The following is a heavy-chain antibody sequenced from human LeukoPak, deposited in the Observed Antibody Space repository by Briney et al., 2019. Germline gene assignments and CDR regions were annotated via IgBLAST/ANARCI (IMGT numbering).Heavy chain of an antibody. CDR1: GGSISSGDYY. D-gene: IGHD3-10*01. CDR3: ARSEESYYGSGSPFDY. CDR2: IYYSGST. V-gene: IGHV4-30-4*01. Sequence: SQTLSLTCTVSGGSISSGDYYWSWIRQPPGKGLEWIGYIYYSGSTYYNPSLKSRVTISVDTSKNQFSLKLSSVTAADTAVYYCARSEESYYGSGSPFDYWGQGTLVTVSS. J-gene: IGHJ4*02.